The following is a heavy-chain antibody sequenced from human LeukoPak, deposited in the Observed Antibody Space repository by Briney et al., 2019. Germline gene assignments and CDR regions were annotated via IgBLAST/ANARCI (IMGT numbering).Heavy chain of an antibody. V-gene: IGHV3-21*01. J-gene: IGHJ3*02. CDR1: GFTVSTNY. D-gene: IGHD5-18*01. Sequence: GGSLRLSCAASGFTVSTNYMSWVRQAPGRGLEWVSFISTSSTYIYYADSLRGRFTISRDNAKNSLYLQMNSLRADDTAVYYCARPRRGYSYGAQPTQEDAFDIWGQGTMVTVSS. CDR3: ARPRRGYSYGAQPTQEDAFDI. CDR2: ISTSSTYI.